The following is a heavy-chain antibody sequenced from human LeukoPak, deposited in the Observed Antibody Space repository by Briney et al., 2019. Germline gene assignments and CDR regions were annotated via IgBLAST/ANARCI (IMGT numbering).Heavy chain of an antibody. V-gene: IGHV3-53*01. CDR1: GFTVSSNY. Sequence: GGSLRLSCAASGFTVSSNYMSWVRQAPGKGLERVSVIYSGGSTYYADSVKGRFTISRDNSKNTLYLQMNSLRAEDTAVYYCARAQQWLVLDYWGQGTLVTVSS. CDR3: ARAQQWLVLDY. D-gene: IGHD6-19*01. CDR2: IYSGGST. J-gene: IGHJ4*02.